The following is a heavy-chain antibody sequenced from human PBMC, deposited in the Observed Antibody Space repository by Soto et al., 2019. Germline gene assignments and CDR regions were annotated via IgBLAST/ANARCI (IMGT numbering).Heavy chain of an antibody. CDR3: ATRDTGRVY. CDR1: GVSIGSHDW. J-gene: IGHJ4*02. CDR2: SHQSGNT. Sequence: QVQLQELGPGLVKPSGTLSLTCAVSGVSIGSHDWWTWVRQPPGKGLEWIGESHQSGNTNYNSSLESRVTISLDKSKNHFSLQLSSLTVADTAVYYCATRDTGRVYWGQGTLVTVSS. V-gene: IGHV4-4*02. D-gene: IGHD5-18*01.